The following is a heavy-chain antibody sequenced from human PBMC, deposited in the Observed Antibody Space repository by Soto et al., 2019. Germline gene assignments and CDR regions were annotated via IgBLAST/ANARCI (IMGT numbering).Heavy chain of an antibody. Sequence: GGSLRLSCAASGFTFSSYGMHWVRQAPGKGLEWVAVISYDGSNKYYADSVKGRFTISRDNSKNTLYLQMNSLRAEDTAVYYCAKDWGFGGCYRSWGQGTLVTVSS. V-gene: IGHV3-30*18. D-gene: IGHD2-21*02. CDR1: GFTFSSYG. CDR3: AKDWGFGGCYRS. CDR2: ISYDGSNK. J-gene: IGHJ4*02.